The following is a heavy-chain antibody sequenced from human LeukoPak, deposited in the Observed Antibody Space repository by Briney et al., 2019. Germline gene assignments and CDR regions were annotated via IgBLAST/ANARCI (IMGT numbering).Heavy chain of an antibody. Sequence: GRSPRLSCAASGFTFSSYGMHWVRQAPGKGLEWVAVISYDGSNKYYADSVKGRFTISRDNSKNTVYLQMNSLRAEDTAVYYCAKSDYQYFYFDYWGQGTLVTVSS. J-gene: IGHJ4*02. CDR1: GFTFSSYG. CDR3: AKSDYQYFYFDY. V-gene: IGHV3-30*18. D-gene: IGHD1-26*01. CDR2: ISYDGSNK.